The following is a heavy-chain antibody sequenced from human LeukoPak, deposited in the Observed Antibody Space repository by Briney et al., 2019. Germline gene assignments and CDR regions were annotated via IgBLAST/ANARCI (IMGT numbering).Heavy chain of an antibody. CDR1: GGSVSSYY. Sequence: TSETLSLTCTVSGGSVSSYYWSWIRQPPGKGLEWIGYIYYSGSTNYNPSLKSRVTISVDTSKNQFSLKLSSVTAADTAVYYCARDSGHPSPYGSGRYYYYYYGMDVWGQGTTVTVSS. CDR3: ARDSGHPSPYGSGRYYYYYYGMDV. D-gene: IGHD3-10*01. V-gene: IGHV4-59*02. J-gene: IGHJ6*02. CDR2: IYYSGST.